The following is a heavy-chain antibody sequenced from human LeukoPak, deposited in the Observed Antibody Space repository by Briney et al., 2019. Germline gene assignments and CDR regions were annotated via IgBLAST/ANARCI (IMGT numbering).Heavy chain of an antibody. CDR2: INPNGGGT. J-gene: IGHJ4*02. V-gene: IGHV1-2*02. D-gene: IGHD4-11*01. CDR3: ARTRRPNTVTQYLDY. Sequence: ASVKVSCKASGYTFTGYYMHWVRQAPGQGLEWMGWINPNGGGTNYAQKFQGRVTMTRDTSISTAYMELSRLRSDDTAVYYCARTRRPNTVTQYLDYWGQGTLVTVSS. CDR1: GYTFTGYY.